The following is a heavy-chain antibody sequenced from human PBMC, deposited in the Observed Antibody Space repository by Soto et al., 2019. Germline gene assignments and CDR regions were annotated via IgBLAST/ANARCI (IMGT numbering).Heavy chain of an antibody. CDR1: GGSISSYY. V-gene: IGHV4-59*01. J-gene: IGHJ6*03. Sequence: SETLSLTCTVSGGSISSYYWSWIRQPPGKGLEWIGYIYYSGSTNYNPSLKSRVTISVDTSKNQFSLKLSSVTAADTAVYYCARSRGIFYPYYYWYYMDVWGKGTTVTVSS. CDR3: ARSRGIFYPYYYWYYMDV. CDR2: IYYSGST. D-gene: IGHD3-9*01.